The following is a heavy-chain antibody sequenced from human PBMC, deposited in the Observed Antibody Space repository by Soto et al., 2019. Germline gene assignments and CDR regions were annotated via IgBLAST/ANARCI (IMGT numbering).Heavy chain of an antibody. D-gene: IGHD4-17*01. J-gene: IGHJ4*02. Sequence: EVQLLESGGGLVQPGGSLRLSCAASGFTFSSYAMSWVRQAPGKGLEWVSAISGSGGSTYYADSVKGLFTISRDNSKNTLYLQMNSLRAEDTAVYYCAKHRAVTRQSDIDYWGQGTLVTVSS. CDR3: AKHRAVTRQSDIDY. CDR2: ISGSGGST. V-gene: IGHV3-23*01. CDR1: GFTFSSYA.